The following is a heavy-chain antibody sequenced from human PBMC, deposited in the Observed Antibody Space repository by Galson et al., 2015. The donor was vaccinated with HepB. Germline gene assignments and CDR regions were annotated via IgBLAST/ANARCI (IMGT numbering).Heavy chain of an antibody. CDR3: AREWGVVVPAAGWFDP. CDR2: IWYDGSNK. V-gene: IGHV3-33*01. Sequence: SLRLSCAASGFTFSSYGMHWVRQAPGKGLEWVAVIWYDGSNKYYADSVKGRFTISRDNSKNTLYLQMNSLRAEDTAVYYCAREWGVVVPAAGWFDPWGQGTLVTVSS. J-gene: IGHJ5*02. D-gene: IGHD2-2*01. CDR1: GFTFSSYG.